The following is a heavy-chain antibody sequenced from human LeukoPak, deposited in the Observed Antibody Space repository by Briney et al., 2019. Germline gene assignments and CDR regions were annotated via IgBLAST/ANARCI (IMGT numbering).Heavy chain of an antibody. J-gene: IGHJ4*02. Sequence: GGSLRLSCAASGFIFSSYGMHWVRQAPGKGLEWVAVIWYDGSNKYYADSVKGRFTISRDNSKNTLYLQMNSLRAEDTAVYHVRAYYYDSSGTKSKYFDYWGQGTLVTVSS. V-gene: IGHV3-33*01. CDR1: GFIFSSYG. D-gene: IGHD3-22*01. CDR2: IWYDGSNK. CDR3: RAYYYDSSGTKSKYFDY.